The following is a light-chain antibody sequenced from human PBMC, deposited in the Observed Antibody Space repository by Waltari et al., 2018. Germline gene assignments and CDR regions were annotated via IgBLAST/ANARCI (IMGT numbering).Light chain of an antibody. CDR1: SSDIGGYNS. Sequence: QSALTQPASVSGSPGQSITISCTGTSSDIGGYNSVSWYQQHPGKAPKLIIYEVNNRPSGVSNRFSGSKSDNTASLTISGLQAEDEADYYCSSYTSSSTLVVFGGGTQLTVL. CDR2: EVN. V-gene: IGLV2-14*01. CDR3: SSYTSSSTLVV. J-gene: IGLJ2*01.